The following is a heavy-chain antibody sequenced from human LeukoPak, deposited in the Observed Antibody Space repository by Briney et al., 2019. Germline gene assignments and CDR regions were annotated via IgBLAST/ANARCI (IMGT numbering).Heavy chain of an antibody. CDR2: INTDGTVT. Sequence: GGSLRLSDAASGFTFSKYWMLWVRQAPGKGLESVSRINTDGTVTTYADSVKGRFTVSRDNADNTMFLQMNSVRDEDTAVYYCATKQWLAPPPDSWGQGTPVTVSS. J-gene: IGHJ4*02. V-gene: IGHV3-74*01. CDR1: GFTFSKYW. CDR3: ATKQWLAPPPDS. D-gene: IGHD6-19*01.